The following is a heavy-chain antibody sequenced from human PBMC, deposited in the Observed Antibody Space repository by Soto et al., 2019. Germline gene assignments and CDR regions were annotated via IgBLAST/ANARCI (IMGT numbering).Heavy chain of an antibody. Sequence: QVQLQESGPGLVKPSETLSLTCTVSGASLSPHYWSWIRQAPGQGLEWIGYMYYNGHKNYSPPFQSRLTLSVDTSANLLSLKLKSVTAADTAVYYCARHFERGSSPMFFYYMDVWGKGSTVTVPS. J-gene: IGHJ6*03. D-gene: IGHD3-10*02. CDR3: ARHFERGSSPMFFYYMDV. V-gene: IGHV4-59*08. CDR2: MYYNGHK. CDR1: GASLSPHY.